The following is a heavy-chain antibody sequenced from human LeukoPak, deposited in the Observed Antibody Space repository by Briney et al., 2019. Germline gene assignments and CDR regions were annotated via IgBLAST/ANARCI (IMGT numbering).Heavy chain of an antibody. CDR3: ALEGYCSPNHCSGGFDP. J-gene: IGHJ5*02. V-gene: IGHV4-39*07. CDR2: IFHSGST. CDR1: GGSITNFTSF. D-gene: IGHD2-15*01. Sequence: NSSETLSLTCSVSGGSITNFTSFWGWIRQPPGKGLEWIGSIFHSGSTYYNPSLKSRVIISVDTSKNQFSLRMNSVAAADTAVYYCALEGYCSPNHCSGGFDPWGQGTLVTVSS.